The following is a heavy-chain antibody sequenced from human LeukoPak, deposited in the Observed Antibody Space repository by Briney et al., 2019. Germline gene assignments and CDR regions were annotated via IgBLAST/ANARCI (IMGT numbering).Heavy chain of an antibody. J-gene: IGHJ3*02. Sequence: SETLSLTCAVYGRSFSGYYWSWIRQPPGKGLEWIGEINHSGSTNYNPSLKSRVTISVDTSKNQFSLKLSSVTAADTAVYYCARGYWGHAFDIWGQGTMVTVSS. CDR1: GRSFSGYY. V-gene: IGHV4-34*01. CDR2: INHSGST. CDR3: ARGYWGHAFDI. D-gene: IGHD2-8*02.